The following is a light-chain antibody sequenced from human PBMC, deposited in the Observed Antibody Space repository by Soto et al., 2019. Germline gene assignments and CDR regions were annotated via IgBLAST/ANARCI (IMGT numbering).Light chain of an antibody. Sequence: EIVMTQSPATLSVSPGERATLSCRASQSVSSNLAWYQQQPGQAPRLLIYGASIRATGIPARFSGSGSGTEFTLTISSLQSEDFAVYYCQQYASSPVYTFGQGTKLEIK. CDR1: QSVSSN. V-gene: IGKV3-15*01. CDR2: GAS. CDR3: QQYASSPVYT. J-gene: IGKJ2*01.